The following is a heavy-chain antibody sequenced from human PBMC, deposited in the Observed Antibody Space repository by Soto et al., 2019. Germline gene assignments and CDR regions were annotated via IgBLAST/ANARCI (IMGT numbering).Heavy chain of an antibody. D-gene: IGHD2-15*01. CDR3: GRVVIAATPHRDVDY. J-gene: IGHJ4*02. V-gene: IGHV4-39*01. CDR2: IYNTAST. Sequence: SETLSHTCTVSAGSVNRTNYNWGWIPQPPGNGLEWIGSIYNTASTYYNPYLKSRVTISVDTSRNQFSLNLNSVTAADTAIYYCGRVVIAATPHRDVDYWGQGTLVTVS. CDR1: AGSVNRTNYN.